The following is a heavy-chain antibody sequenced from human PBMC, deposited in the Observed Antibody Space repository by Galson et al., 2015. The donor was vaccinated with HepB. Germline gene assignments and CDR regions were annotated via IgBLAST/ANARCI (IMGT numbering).Heavy chain of an antibody. CDR2: SKSKSEGGTI. Sequence: SLRLSCATSGFMFKNAWLSWVRQAPGKGLEWIGRSKSKSEGGTIDYAAPAKGRFSISRDDSENTLYLHMNSLKIEDTAIYYCTTDRRRYFDYWGQGTLVTVSS. CDR3: TTDRRRYFDY. CDR1: GFMFKNAW. V-gene: IGHV3-15*01. J-gene: IGHJ4*02.